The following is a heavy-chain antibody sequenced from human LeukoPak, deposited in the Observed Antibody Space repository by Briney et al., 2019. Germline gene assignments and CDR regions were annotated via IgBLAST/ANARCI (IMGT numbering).Heavy chain of an antibody. Sequence: GGSLRLSCAASGFTFSSYPMNWVRQAPGKGLEWVSHITTSGTAMFYADSVKGRFTISRDNAKNSLYLQMNSLRDEDTAVYYCASSGSYRFDYWGQGTLVTVSS. D-gene: IGHD1-26*01. J-gene: IGHJ4*02. CDR2: ITTSGTAM. CDR1: GFTFSSYP. V-gene: IGHV3-48*02. CDR3: ASSGSYRFDY.